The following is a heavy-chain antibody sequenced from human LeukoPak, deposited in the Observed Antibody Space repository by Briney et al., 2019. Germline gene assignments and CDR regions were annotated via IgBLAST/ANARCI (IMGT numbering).Heavy chain of an antibody. Sequence: PGGSLRLSCTGSGFVLSSYEMTWFRQAPGKGLEWVSSVDYSGDSPHYADSVKGRFTISRDNSKNTLYLQMNSLRAEDTAVYYCAKAPARGYLPYDYWGQGTLVTVSS. CDR3: AKAPARGYLPYDY. J-gene: IGHJ4*02. CDR2: VDYSGDSP. D-gene: IGHD5-18*01. CDR1: GFVLSSYE. V-gene: IGHV3-23*01.